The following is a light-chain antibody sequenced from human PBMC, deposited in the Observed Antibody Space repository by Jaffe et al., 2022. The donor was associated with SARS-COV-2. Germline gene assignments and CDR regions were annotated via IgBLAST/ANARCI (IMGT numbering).Light chain of an antibody. Sequence: QSVLTQPPSVSAAPRQKVTISCSGSSSNIGNNYVSWYQQLPGTAPKLLIYENNKRPSGIPDRFSASKSGTSATLGITGLQTGDEADYYCGTWDSSLSAVVFGGGTKLTVL. CDR2: ENN. CDR3: GTWDSSLSAVV. J-gene: IGLJ2*01. V-gene: IGLV1-51*02. CDR1: SSNIGNNY.